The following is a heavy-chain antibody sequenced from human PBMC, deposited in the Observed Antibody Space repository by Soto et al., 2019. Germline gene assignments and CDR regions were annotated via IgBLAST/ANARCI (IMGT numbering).Heavy chain of an antibody. V-gene: IGHV3-53*01. CDR1: GFIVKNNY. CDR3: ARGIGYSAQDY. Sequence: EVRLVESAGDWIQPGGSLRLSCAAFGFIVKNNYMSWVRQAPGRGLEWVSVIYSGGTTHYADSVKGRFTISRDNAKNTLYVQMNSLRAEDTAVYYCARGIGYSAQDYWGQGTPVTVSA. J-gene: IGHJ4*02. D-gene: IGHD1-1*01. CDR2: IYSGGTT.